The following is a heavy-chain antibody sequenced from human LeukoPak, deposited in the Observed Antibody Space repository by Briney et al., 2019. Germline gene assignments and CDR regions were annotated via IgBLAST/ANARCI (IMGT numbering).Heavy chain of an antibody. J-gene: IGHJ6*04. Sequence: PSETLSLTCAVYGGSFSGYYWSWIRQPPGKGLDWIGEINHSGSTNYNPSLTSRVTISVDTSKNQFSLKLSSVTAADTAVYYCARGGYCSSTSCYKNGMDVWGKGTAVTVSS. CDR3: ARGGYCSSTSCYKNGMDV. CDR2: INHSGST. D-gene: IGHD2-2*02. V-gene: IGHV4-34*01. CDR1: GGSFSGYY.